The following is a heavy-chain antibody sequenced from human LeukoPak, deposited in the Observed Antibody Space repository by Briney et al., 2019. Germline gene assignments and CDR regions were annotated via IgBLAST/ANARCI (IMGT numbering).Heavy chain of an antibody. J-gene: IGHJ4*02. V-gene: IGHV3-48*01. CDR3: ARISGTSPRY. D-gene: IGHD3-10*01. Sequence: HAGGSLRLSCVASGFTLTTYNMNWLRQAPGQGLEWVSCIGSGATPIYYANSVKGRFTTYTDSAKNTLFLQMNSLRAEDTAVYYCARISGTSPRYWGQGTLVTVSS. CDR1: GFTLTTYN. CDR2: IGSGATPI.